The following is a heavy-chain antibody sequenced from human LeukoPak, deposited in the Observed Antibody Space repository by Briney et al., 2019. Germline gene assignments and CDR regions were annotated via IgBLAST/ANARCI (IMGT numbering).Heavy chain of an antibody. Sequence: GGSLRLSCAASGFTFSSYGMSWVRQAPGKGLEWVSAISGSGGSTYYADSMKGRFTISRDNSKNTLYLQMNSLRAEDTAVYYCARVTGYMIEDYFDYWGQGTLVTVSS. CDR3: ARVTGYMIEDYFDY. D-gene: IGHD3-22*01. CDR2: ISGSGGST. CDR1: GFTFSSYG. V-gene: IGHV3-23*01. J-gene: IGHJ4*02.